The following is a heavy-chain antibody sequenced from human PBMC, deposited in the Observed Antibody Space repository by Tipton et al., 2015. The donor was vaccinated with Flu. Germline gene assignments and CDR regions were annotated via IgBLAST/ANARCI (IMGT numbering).Heavy chain of an antibody. V-gene: IGHV1-58*01. CDR2: IVVGSGNT. CDR3: AAPLRTGAVAGTELYFDY. J-gene: IGHJ4*02. CDR1: GFTFTSSA. D-gene: IGHD6-19*01. Sequence: QMQLVQSGPEVKKPGTSVKVSCKASGFTFTSSAVQWVRQARGQRLEWIGWIVVGSGNTNYAQKFQERVTITRDMSTSTAYMELSSLRSEDTAVYYCAAPLRTGAVAGTELYFDYWGQGTLVTVSS.